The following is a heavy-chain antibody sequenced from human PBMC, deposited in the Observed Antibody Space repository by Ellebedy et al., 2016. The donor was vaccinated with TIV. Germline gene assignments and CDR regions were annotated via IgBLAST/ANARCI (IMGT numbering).Heavy chain of an antibody. D-gene: IGHD2-2*01. CDR1: GGSISSSSYY. Sequence: SETLSLXXTVSGGSISSSSYYWGWIRQPPGKGLEWIGSIYYSGSTYYNPSLKSRVTISVDTSKDQFSLKLSSVTAADTAVYYCARDGVPAYTRYYYYYGMDVWGQGTTVTVSS. J-gene: IGHJ6*02. CDR3: ARDGVPAYTRYYYYYGMDV. V-gene: IGHV4-39*07. CDR2: IYYSGST.